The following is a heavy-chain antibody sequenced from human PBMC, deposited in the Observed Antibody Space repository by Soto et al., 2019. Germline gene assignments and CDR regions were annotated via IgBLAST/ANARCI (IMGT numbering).Heavy chain of an antibody. Sequence: PGVSLRLSFAASGFTFSSYWMSWVRQAPGKGLEWVAAIRGSGGSTYYVDSVKGRFTISRDNSKNTLYLQMNSLRAEDTAVYYCAKAYFDSYFDYWGQGTLVTVSS. CDR1: GFTFSSYW. D-gene: IGHD3-9*01. J-gene: IGHJ4*02. CDR2: IRGSGGST. V-gene: IGHV3-23*01. CDR3: AKAYFDSYFDY.